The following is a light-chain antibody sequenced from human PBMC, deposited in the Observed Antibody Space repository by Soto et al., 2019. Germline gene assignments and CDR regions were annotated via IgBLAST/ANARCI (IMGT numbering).Light chain of an antibody. J-gene: IGKJ3*01. CDR2: GAS. Sequence: EIVLTQSPGTLSLSPGERATLSCRASQSINSRYLAWYQQKPGQAPRLLIYGASSRATGIPDRFSGGGSGTDFTLTISRLEPEDFAVYYCQQFGSSPRFTFGPGTKVDIK. V-gene: IGKV3-20*01. CDR3: QQFGSSPRFT. CDR1: QSINSRY.